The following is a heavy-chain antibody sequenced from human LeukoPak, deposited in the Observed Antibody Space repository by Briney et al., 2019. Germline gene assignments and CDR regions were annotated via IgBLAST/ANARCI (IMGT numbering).Heavy chain of an antibody. CDR1: GFTFSSYS. J-gene: IGHJ5*02. D-gene: IGHD4-11*01. CDR2: IIDNGVST. CDR3: VFSPRTVTSRP. Sequence: PGASLRLSCAASGFTFSSYSMHWVRQAPGNGLESVSAIIDNGVSTFYADSVKGRFTISRDNSKNTLYLQMSSLRPEDTAIYYCVFSPRTVTSRPWGQGTLVTVSS. V-gene: IGHV3-64D*08.